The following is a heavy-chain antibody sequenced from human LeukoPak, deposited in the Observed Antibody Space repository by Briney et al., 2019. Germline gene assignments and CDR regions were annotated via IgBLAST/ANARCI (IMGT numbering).Heavy chain of an antibody. V-gene: IGHV3-21*01. CDR2: INSNSVYM. J-gene: IGHJ5*01. Sequence: KTGGSLRLSCAASGFTFSSYSMNWVPQAPGKGLEWVSSINSNSVYMYYADSVKGRFTISRDNAKNSLYLQLNSLRAEDTAVYYCATLPSIVVVPTPMALFNSWGQGTLVTVSS. CDR3: ATLPSIVVVPTPMALFNS. CDR1: GFTFSSYS. D-gene: IGHD2-2*01.